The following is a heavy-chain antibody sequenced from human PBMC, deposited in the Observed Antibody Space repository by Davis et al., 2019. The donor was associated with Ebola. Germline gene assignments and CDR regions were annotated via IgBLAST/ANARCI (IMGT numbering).Heavy chain of an antibody. CDR1: GGSISTYY. V-gene: IGHV4-59*01. Sequence: MPSETLSLTCTVSGGSISTYYWSWIRQSPGKGLEWIGYIYYSGSTNYNPSLKSRVTMSVDTSKNQFSLKLSSVTAADTAVYYCARGGIQLWLDWFDPWGQGTLVTVSS. D-gene: IGHD5-18*01. CDR2: IYYSGST. J-gene: IGHJ5*02. CDR3: ARGGIQLWLDWFDP.